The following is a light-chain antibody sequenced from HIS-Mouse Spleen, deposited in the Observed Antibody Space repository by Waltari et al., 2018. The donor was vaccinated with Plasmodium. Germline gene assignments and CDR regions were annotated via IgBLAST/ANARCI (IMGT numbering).Light chain of an antibody. CDR1: QGISSY. CDR3: QQLNSYPIT. CDR2: AAS. J-gene: IGKJ5*01. V-gene: IGKV1-9*01. Sequence: DIQLTQSPSFLSASVGDRVPITCRASQGISSYLAWYQQKPGKAPKLLIYAASTVQSGVPSRFSGSGSGTEFTLTISSLQPEDFATYYCQQLNSYPITFGQGTRLEIK.